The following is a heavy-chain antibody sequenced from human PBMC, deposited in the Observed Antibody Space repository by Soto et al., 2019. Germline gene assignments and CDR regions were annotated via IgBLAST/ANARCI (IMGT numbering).Heavy chain of an antibody. CDR2: ISSGRPDI. V-gene: IGHV3-21*01. D-gene: IGHD6-19*01. CDR1: GFSFDTYN. CDR3: ARDHLGIAAGDFDL. Sequence: EDHLVESGGGLVKPGGSLRLPCAASGFSFDTYNMNWVRQAPGKGLEWVSSISSGRPDIFYADSVRGRFTISRDDAKKSLFLQMNSLRADDTAVYYCARDHLGIAAGDFDLWGQGTLVTVSS. J-gene: IGHJ4*02.